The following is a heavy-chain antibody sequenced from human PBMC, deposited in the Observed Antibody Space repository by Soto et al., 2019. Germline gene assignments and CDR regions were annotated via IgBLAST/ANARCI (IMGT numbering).Heavy chain of an antibody. V-gene: IGHV1-18*01. J-gene: IGHJ4*02. CDR2: ISAYNGNT. CDR3: ARDDCSDGSCYISDY. CDR1: GYTFTSYG. D-gene: IGHD2-15*01. Sequence: ASVKVSCKASGYTFTSYGISWVRQAPGQGLEWMGWISAYNGNTNYAQKLQGRVTMTTDTSTSTVYMELRSLRSEDTAVYYCARDDCSDGSCYISDYWGQGTLVTVSS.